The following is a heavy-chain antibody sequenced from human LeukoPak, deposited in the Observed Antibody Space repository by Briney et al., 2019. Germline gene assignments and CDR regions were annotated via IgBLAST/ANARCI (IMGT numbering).Heavy chain of an antibody. CDR1: GGSFSGDY. D-gene: IGHD3-22*01. CDR3: ARLPNYYDSSVQVDY. CDR2: INHSGNT. V-gene: IGHV4-34*01. Sequence: SETLSLTCAVYGGSFSGDYWSWIRQPPGKGLEWIGEINHSGNTNYNPSLKSRVTISVDTSKNQFSLKLSSVTAADTAVYYCARLPNYYDSSVQVDYWGQGTLVTVSS. J-gene: IGHJ4*02.